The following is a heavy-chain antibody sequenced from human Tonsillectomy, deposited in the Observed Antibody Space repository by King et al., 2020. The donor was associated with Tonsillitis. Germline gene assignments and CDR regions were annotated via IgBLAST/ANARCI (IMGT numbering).Heavy chain of an antibody. CDR1: GYTFTSYA. CDR3: AGDGVLYGGYEYYYYGMDV. Sequence: VQLVESGSELKKPGASVKVSCKASGYTFTSYALNWVRQAPGQGLEWMGWINTNTGNPTYAQGFTGRFVFSLDTSVSTACLQISSLKAEDTAMYYCAGDGVLYGGYEYYYYGMDVWGQGTTVTVSS. D-gene: IGHD5-12*01. J-gene: IGHJ6*02. V-gene: IGHV7-4-1*02. CDR2: INTNTGNP.